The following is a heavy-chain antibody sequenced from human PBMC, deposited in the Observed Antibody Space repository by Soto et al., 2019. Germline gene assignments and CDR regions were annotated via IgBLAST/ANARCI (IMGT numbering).Heavy chain of an antibody. D-gene: IGHD2-2*01. V-gene: IGHV3-74*01. CDR3: AKGILVEVPGTRAFDI. CDR1: GFTFSSYW. CDR2: INSDGSST. Sequence: EVQLVESGGGLVQPGGSLRLSCAASGFTFSSYWMHWVRQAPGKGLVWVSRINSDGSSTSYADSVKGRFTISRDNAKNTLYLQMNSLRAEDTALYYCAKGILVEVPGTRAFDIWGQGTMVIVSS. J-gene: IGHJ3*02.